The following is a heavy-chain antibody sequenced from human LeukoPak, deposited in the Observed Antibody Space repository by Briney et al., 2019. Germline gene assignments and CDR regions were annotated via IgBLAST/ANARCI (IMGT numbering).Heavy chain of an antibody. D-gene: IGHD1-7*01. Sequence: ASVKVSCKVSGYTLTELSMHWVRQAPGKGLEWMGGFDPEDGETIYAQKFQGRVTMTEDPSTETAYMELSSLTSEDAGVYYCATDVTGTAPYDFWGQGTLVTVS. J-gene: IGHJ4*02. CDR3: ATDVTGTAPYDF. V-gene: IGHV1-24*01. CDR2: FDPEDGET. CDR1: GYTLTELS.